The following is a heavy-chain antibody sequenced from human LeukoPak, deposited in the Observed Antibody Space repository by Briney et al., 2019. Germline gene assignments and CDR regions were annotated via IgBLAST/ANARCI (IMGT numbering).Heavy chain of an antibody. J-gene: IGHJ4*02. D-gene: IGHD1-26*01. CDR1: GYTFTSYD. CDR3: ATVPLPYSGSYSGLFY. V-gene: IGHV1-46*01. CDR2: INPSGGST. Sequence: GASVKVSCKASGYTFTSYDINWVRQAPGQGLEWMGIINPSGGSTSYAQKFQGRVTMTEDTSTDTAYMELSSLRSEDTAVYYCATVPLPYSGSYSGLFYWGQGTLVTVSS.